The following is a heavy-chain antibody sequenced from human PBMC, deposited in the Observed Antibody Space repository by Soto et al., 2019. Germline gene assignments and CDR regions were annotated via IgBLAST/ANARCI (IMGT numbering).Heavy chain of an antibody. CDR1: GFTFSSYG. CDR2: IWYDGSNK. Sequence: PGGSLRLSCAASGFTFSSYGMHWVRQAPGKGLEWVAVIWYDGSNKYYADSVKGRFTISRDNSKNTLYLQMNSLRAEDTAVYYCARALRGRDGYNSSIPETIFDYWGQGTLVTVSS. V-gene: IGHV3-33*01. D-gene: IGHD5-12*01. CDR3: ARALRGRDGYNSSIPETIFDY. J-gene: IGHJ4*02.